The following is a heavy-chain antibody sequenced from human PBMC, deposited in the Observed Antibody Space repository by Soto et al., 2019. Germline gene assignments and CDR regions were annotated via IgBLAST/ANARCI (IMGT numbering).Heavy chain of an antibody. J-gene: IGHJ4*02. Sequence: EVQLVESGGGLIQPGGSLRLSCAVSGFTVSNNYMSWVRQAPGKGLEGVSVIYSGGYTAYGDSVKGRFTISRDNSKNTLYLQKKTRGPDDPAVFFGGTRGGGGGYWGQGTLVTVSS. CDR3: GTRGGGGGY. CDR2: IYSGGYT. CDR1: GFTVSNNY. V-gene: IGHV3-53*01. D-gene: IGHD3-10*01.